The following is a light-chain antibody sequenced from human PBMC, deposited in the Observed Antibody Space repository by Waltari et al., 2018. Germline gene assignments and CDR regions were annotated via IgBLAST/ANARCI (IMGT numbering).Light chain of an antibody. CDR3: AAWDDSLNAWL. J-gene: IGLJ3*02. CDR1: SPNTGSNI. V-gene: IGLV1-44*01. Sequence: QSVLTQPPSASGTPGQRVTIACSGRSPNTGSNILYWCQLLPGPAPKLLIYNSNQRPSGVPDRFSGSKSGTSASLAISGLQSEDEADYYCAAWDDSLNAWLFGAGTKLTVL. CDR2: NSN.